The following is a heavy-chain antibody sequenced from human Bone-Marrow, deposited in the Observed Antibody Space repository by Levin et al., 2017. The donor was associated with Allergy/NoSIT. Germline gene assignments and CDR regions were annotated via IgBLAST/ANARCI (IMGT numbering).Heavy chain of an antibody. CDR3: ARAGRYDY. Sequence: SQTLSLTCTVSGYSISSGYYWGWIRQPPGKGLEWIGSINHSGSTYYNPSLKSRVTISVDTSKNQFSLKLSSVTAADTAVYYCARAGRYDYWGQGTLVTVSS. CDR1: GYSISSGYY. CDR2: INHSGST. D-gene: IGHD3-9*01. V-gene: IGHV4-38-2*02. J-gene: IGHJ4*02.